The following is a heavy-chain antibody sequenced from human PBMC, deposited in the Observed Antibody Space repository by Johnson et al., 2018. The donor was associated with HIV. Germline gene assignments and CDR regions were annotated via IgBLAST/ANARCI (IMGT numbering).Heavy chain of an antibody. CDR3: ARERWSAYYGAFYI. J-gene: IGHJ3*02. V-gene: IGHV3-30-3*01. CDR2: ILYDGSNK. D-gene: IGHD3-3*01. Sequence: VQLVESGGGLIEPGGSLRLSCAASGFIFSNAWMTWVRQAPGKGLEWVAVILYDGSNKYYADSVKGRFTISRDNSKNTLYLQMNSLRPEDTAVYYCARERWSAYYGAFYIWGHGTLVTVSS. CDR1: GFIFSNAW.